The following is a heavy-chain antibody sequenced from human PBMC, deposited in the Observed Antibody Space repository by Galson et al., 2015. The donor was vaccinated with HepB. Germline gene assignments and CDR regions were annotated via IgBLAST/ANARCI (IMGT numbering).Heavy chain of an antibody. CDR2: MLYDGSKE. D-gene: IGHD2/OR15-2a*01. J-gene: IGHJ4*02. V-gene: IGHV3-33*01. CDR1: GFTFNTQG. Sequence: SLRLSCAASGFTFNTQGMHWVRQAPGKGLEWVALMLYDGSKEYHADSVKGRFTISRDNSKNTLYLQMNSLRAEDTAVYYCARDKSKGKYFDYWGQGTLVTVSS. CDR3: ARDKSKGKYFDY.